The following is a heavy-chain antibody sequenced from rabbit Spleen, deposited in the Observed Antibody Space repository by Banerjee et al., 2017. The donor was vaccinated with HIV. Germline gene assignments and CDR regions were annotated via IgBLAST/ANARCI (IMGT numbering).Heavy chain of an antibody. V-gene: IGHV1S45*01. CDR3: ARGVLGINYFDL. CDR2: INIYSSDYT. CDR1: GFSLSNYG. D-gene: IGHD8-1*01. J-gene: IGHJ4*01. Sequence: QEQLVESGGDLVKPGGTLTLTCTVSGFSLSNYGISWVRQAPGKGLEWIGYINIYSSDYTTYASWAKGRFTISKTSSTTVTLQMTSLTAADTATYFCARGVLGINYFDLWGPGTLVTVS.